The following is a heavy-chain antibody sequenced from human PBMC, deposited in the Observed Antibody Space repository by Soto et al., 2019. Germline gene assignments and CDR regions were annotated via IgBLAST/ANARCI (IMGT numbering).Heavy chain of an antibody. CDR2: IIPIFGTA. CDR1: GGTFSSYA. CDR3: ARDPSSNWYGGYYYGMDV. J-gene: IGHJ6*02. V-gene: IGHV1-69*01. Sequence: QVQLVQSGAEVKKPGSSVKVSCKASGGTFSSYAISWVRQAPGQGLEWMGGIIPIFGTANYAQKFQGRVTITADESTSRAYMELGSLRSEDTAMYYCARDPSSNWYGGYYYGMDVWGQGTTVTVSS. D-gene: IGHD6-13*01.